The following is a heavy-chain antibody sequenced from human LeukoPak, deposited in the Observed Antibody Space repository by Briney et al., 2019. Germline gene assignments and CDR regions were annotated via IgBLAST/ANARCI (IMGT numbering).Heavy chain of an antibody. Sequence: GASVKVSCKASGYTFTSYGISWVRQAPGQGLEWMGWISAYNGNTNYAQKLQGRVTMTTDTSTSTAYMELRSLRSEDTAVYYCAKEMRGFKRAKVRAFDIWGQGTMVTVSS. CDR3: AKEMRGFKRAKVRAFDI. CDR2: ISAYNGNT. CDR1: GYTFTSYG. D-gene: IGHD3-10*01. V-gene: IGHV1-18*01. J-gene: IGHJ3*02.